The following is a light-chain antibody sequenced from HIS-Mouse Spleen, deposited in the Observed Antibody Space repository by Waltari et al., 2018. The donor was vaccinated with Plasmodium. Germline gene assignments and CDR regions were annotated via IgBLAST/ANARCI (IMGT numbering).Light chain of an antibody. Sequence: QSALTQPRSVSGSPGQSVPIPCTGTSSDVGGYNYVPWYQPLPGKAPKLMIYDVSKRPSGVPDRFSGSKSGNTASLTISGLQAEDEADYYCCSYAGSYTYVFGTGTKVTVL. CDR1: SSDVGGYNY. CDR3: CSYAGSYTYV. J-gene: IGLJ1*01. V-gene: IGLV2-11*01. CDR2: DVS.